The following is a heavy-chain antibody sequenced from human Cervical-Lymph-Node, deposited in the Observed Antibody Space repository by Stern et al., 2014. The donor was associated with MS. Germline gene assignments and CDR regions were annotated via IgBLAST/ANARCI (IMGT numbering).Heavy chain of an antibody. J-gene: IGHJ3*02. CDR3: ARDILLRPGSHDALDI. Sequence: QLVESGAEVRKPGSSVQVSCHSWVRQAPGQGLEWMGGIIPIFRTTNYAQKFQGRVRITADESTSTIYIVLSSLRSEDTAVYYCARDILLRPGSHDALDIWGQGTVVTVSS. V-gene: IGHV1-69*01. D-gene: IGHD2-21*01. CDR2: IIPIFRTT.